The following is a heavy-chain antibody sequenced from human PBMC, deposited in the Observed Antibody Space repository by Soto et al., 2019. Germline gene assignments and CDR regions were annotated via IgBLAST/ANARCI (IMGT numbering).Heavy chain of an antibody. D-gene: IGHD3-22*01. V-gene: IGHV1-2*02. CDR2: INPNSGGT. CDR1: GYAFTGCY. J-gene: IGHJ4*02. CDR3: ARDTIDSSGYHQPNDY. Sequence: ASLEVSWKSCGYAFTGCYMQWVRQAPGQGLEWMGWINPNSGGTNYAQKFQCRVTITADESTSTAYMELSSLRSEDTAVYYCARDTIDSSGYHQPNDYWGQGTLVTVSS.